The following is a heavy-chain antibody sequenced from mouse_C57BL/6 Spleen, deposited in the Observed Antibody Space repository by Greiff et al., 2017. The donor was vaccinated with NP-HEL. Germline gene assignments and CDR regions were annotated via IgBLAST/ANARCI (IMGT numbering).Heavy chain of an antibody. CDR2: INPGSGGT. CDR3: ARTTVVALYAMDY. D-gene: IGHD1-1*01. V-gene: IGHV1-54*01. CDR1: GYAFTNYL. Sequence: QVQLQQSGAELVRPGTSVKVSCKASGYAFTNYLIEWVKRRPGQGLEWIGVINPGSGGTNYNEKFKGKATLTADKSSSTAYMQLSRLTSEDSAVYFCARTTVVALYAMDYWGQGTSVTVSS. J-gene: IGHJ4*01.